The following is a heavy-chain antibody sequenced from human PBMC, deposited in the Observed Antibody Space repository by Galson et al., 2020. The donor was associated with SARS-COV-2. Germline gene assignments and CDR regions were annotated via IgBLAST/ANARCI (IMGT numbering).Heavy chain of an antibody. Sequence: SETLYLTCAVYGGSFGGDFWTWIRQPPGKGLEWIGQINHSGNTNYKPSLKSRVTISVDRSMKQFSLRLISVAVADTAMYYCARVRVDTGIPREFDVWGRGTMVAVSS. CDR2: INHSGNT. CDR3: ARVRVDTGIPREFDV. V-gene: IGHV4-34*01. J-gene: IGHJ3*01. CDR1: GGSFGGDF. D-gene: IGHD5-18*01.